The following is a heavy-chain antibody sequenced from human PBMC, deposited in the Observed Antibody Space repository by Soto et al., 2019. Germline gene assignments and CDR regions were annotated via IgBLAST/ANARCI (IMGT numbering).Heavy chain of an antibody. Sequence: GASVKVSCKASGYTFTSYDINWVRQATGQGLEWMGWMNPNSGNTGYAQKFQGRVTMTRNTSISTAYMELSSLRSEDTAVYYCARLAYSYGDYVYDYWGQGTLVTVSS. D-gene: IGHD4-17*01. CDR3: ARLAYSYGDYVYDY. CDR1: GYTFTSYD. J-gene: IGHJ4*02. V-gene: IGHV1-8*01. CDR2: MNPNSGNT.